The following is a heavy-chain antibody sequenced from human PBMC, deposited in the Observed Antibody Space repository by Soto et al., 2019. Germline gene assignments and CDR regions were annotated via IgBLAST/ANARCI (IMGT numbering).Heavy chain of an antibody. CDR2: ISNDGNRK. V-gene: IGHV3-30*18. J-gene: IGHJ4*02. Sequence: QVKVVESGGGVVQPGGSLRLSCTASGFTFSSYGMHWVRQAPGKGLEWVAVISNDGNRKWYIDPVKGRFTISKDNSKNTLYLEMNTVRTEDTAMYYCAKDIYNGCHHLGADYWGQGTLVTFSS. CDR3: AKDIYNGCHHLGADY. CDR1: GFTFSSYG. D-gene: IGHD2-8*01.